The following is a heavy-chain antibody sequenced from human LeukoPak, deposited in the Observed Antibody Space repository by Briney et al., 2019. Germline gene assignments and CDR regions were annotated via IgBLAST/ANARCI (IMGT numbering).Heavy chain of an antibody. CDR3: ARGGAYCGGDCYSQFDY. D-gene: IGHD2-21*02. Sequence: GESLKISCKGSGYSFTTYWIGWVRQMPGKGLEWMGIIYPGDSDTRYSPSFQGQVTISADKSISTAYLQWSSLKASDTAMYYCARGGAYCGGDCYSQFDYWGQGTLVTVSS. V-gene: IGHV5-51*01. CDR2: IYPGDSDT. CDR1: GYSFTTYW. J-gene: IGHJ4*02.